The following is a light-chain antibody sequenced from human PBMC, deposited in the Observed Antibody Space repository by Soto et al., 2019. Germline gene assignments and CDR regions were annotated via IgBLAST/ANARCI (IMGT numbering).Light chain of an antibody. CDR1: SGNIGSYKF. CDR3: NSYTTTNTYV. CDR2: EVS. V-gene: IGLV2-14*01. Sequence: QSVLTQPASVSGSPGQSITISCTGTSGNIGSYKFVSWYQQHPGKAPKLIIYEVSHRPSGVSSRFSGSKSGSTASLTISGLQAEDEADYYCNSYTTTNTYVFGTGTKLTVL. J-gene: IGLJ1*01.